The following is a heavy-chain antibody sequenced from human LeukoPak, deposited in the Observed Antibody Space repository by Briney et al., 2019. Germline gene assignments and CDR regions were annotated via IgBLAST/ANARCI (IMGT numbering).Heavy chain of an antibody. D-gene: IGHD6-13*01. CDR3: VGWAGTAAGFSGPFDY. CDR1: GFTFSDSY. Sequence: GGSLRLSCAASGFTFSDSYMTWIRQAPGKGLEWVSFISNTGDSIYYADSVKGRFTTSRDNAKSSLSLQMNSLRAEDTAVYYCVGWAGTAAGFSGPFDYWGQGTLVTVSS. CDR2: ISNTGDSI. V-gene: IGHV3-11*04. J-gene: IGHJ4*02.